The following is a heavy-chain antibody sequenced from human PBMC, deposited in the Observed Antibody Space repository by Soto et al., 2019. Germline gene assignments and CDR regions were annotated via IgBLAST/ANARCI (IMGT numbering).Heavy chain of an antibody. D-gene: IGHD6-19*01. J-gene: IGHJ6*02. CDR1: GFTFEDYA. CDR2: ISWNSNTR. V-gene: IGHV3-9*01. CDR3: ANLGYSCGWYGMDV. Sequence: EVQLVESGGDLVQPGRSLRLSCAASGFTFEDYAMHWVRQAPGKGLEWVSGISWNSNTRGYADSVKGRFTISRDNAKKYLYLEMNSLRVEDTSSYYCANLGYSCGWYGMDVWGQGTTVTVAS.